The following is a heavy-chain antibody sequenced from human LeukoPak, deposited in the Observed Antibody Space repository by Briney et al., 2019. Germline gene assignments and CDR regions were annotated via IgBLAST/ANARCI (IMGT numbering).Heavy chain of an antibody. V-gene: IGHV4-59*01. CDR1: GGSISSYY. Sequence: SETLSLTCTVSGGSISSYYWNWIRQPPGKGLEWIGYIYYSGSTNYNPSLKSRVTISVDTSKNQFSLKLSSVTAADTAVYYCARENGYQLLYMDYWGQGTLVTASS. J-gene: IGHJ4*02. D-gene: IGHD2-2*02. CDR3: ARENGYQLLYMDY. CDR2: IYYSGST.